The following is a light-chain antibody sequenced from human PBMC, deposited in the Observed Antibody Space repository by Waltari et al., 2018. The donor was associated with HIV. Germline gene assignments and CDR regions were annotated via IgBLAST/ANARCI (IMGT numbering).Light chain of an antibody. CDR2: DVN. Sequence: QSALTQPTSVSGSPGQSIPISCTGATRDVIAYQLVAWSQHRPVKAPKLIIYDVNNRPSGGSNRVSGYKSGNTASLTISGLQAEDEADYFCSSSISTSTLVFGTGTKVTVL. V-gene: IGLV2-14*03. CDR3: SSSISTSTLV. CDR1: TRDVIAYQL. J-gene: IGLJ1*01.